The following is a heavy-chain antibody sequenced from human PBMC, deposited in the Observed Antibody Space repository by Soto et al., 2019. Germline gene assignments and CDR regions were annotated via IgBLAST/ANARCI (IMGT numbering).Heavy chain of an antibody. CDR2: ISGSGGST. CDR3: AKDSGVAVPAAMKVAVF. CDR1: GFTFSSYA. Sequence: GGSLRLSCAASGFTFSSYAMSWVRQAPGKGLEWVSAISGSGGSTYYADSVKGRFTISRDNSKNTLYLQMNSLRAEDTAVYYCAKDSGVAVPAAMKVAVFCGQGILVTVSS. J-gene: IGHJ4*02. D-gene: IGHD2-2*01. V-gene: IGHV3-23*01.